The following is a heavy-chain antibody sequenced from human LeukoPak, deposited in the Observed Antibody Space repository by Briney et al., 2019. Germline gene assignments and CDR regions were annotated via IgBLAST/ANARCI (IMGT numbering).Heavy chain of an antibody. CDR1: GGTFSSYA. CDR3: ARDVRIVGATTGFDY. CDR2: IIPILGIA. Sequence: SVKVSCKASGGTFSSYAISWVRQAPGQGLEWMGRIIPILGIANYAQKFRGRVTITADKSTSTAYMELSSLRSEDTAVYYCARDVRIVGATTGFDYWGQGTLVTVSS. V-gene: IGHV1-69*04. J-gene: IGHJ4*02. D-gene: IGHD1-26*01.